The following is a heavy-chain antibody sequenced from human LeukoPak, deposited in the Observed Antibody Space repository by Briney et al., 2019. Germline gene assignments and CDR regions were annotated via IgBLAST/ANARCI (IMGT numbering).Heavy chain of an antibody. V-gene: IGHV5-51*01. CDR3: ARPGPHWYFEF. CDR1: GYMFTRYW. Sequence: GESLKISCKGSGYMFTRYWIGWVRQMPGKGLEWMGIIYPDDSDIRYSPSFQGQVTISVDKPISTTYLQWSSLKSSDTAMYYCARPGPHWYFEFWGRGTLVTVSS. J-gene: IGHJ2*01. CDR2: IYPDDSDI.